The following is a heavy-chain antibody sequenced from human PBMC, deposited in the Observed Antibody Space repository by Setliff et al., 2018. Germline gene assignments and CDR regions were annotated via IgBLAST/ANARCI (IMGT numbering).Heavy chain of an antibody. CDR1: GYKFSHSG. V-gene: IGHV1-18*01. D-gene: IGHD2-8*01. CDR3: SRLVRYCSKTTCQTASGAEL. CDR2: ISVYTGNT. J-gene: IGHJ4*02. Sequence: ASVKVSCKASGYKFSHSGITWVRQAPGQGLEWMGWISVYTGNTNYAPKLQGRVTMTTDASTSTAYMELRGLTSYDTAVYYCSRLVRYCSKTTCQTASGAELWGQGTLVTVSS.